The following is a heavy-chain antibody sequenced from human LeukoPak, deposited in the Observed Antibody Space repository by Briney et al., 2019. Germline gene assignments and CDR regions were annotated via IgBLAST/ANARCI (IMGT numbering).Heavy chain of an antibody. D-gene: IGHD3-22*01. Sequence: SVKVSCKASGGTFSSYAISWVRQAPGQGLEWMGGIIPIFGTANYAQKFQGRVTITTDESTSTAYMELSSLRSEDTAVYYCARGGYYYDSSGLWQDIWGPGTMVTVSS. J-gene: IGHJ3*02. CDR2: IIPIFGTA. V-gene: IGHV1-69*05. CDR3: ARGGYYYDSSGLWQDI. CDR1: GGTFSSYA.